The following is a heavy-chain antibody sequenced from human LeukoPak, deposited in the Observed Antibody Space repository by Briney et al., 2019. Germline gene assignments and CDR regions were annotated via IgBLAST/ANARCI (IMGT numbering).Heavy chain of an antibody. J-gene: IGHJ4*02. Sequence: GGSPRLSCAVSGFRFSNYWMTWVRQAPGKGLEWVANIKHDGSGPSYLDSVKGRFTISRDNARNLLSLQMSGLRVEDTAVYYCARAREITVTGTDYFDSWGQGTLVTVSS. CDR3: ARAREITVTGTDYFDS. CDR1: GFRFSNYW. CDR2: IKHDGSGP. D-gene: IGHD6-19*01. V-gene: IGHV3-7*01.